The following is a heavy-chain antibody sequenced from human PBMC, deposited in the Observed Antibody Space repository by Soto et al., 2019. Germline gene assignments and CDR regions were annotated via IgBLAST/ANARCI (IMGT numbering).Heavy chain of an antibody. CDR1: GFTFSSYA. Sequence: GGSLRLSCAASGFTFSSYAMSWVRQAPGMGLEWVSAISGSGRSTYYADSVKGRFTISRDNSKNTLYLQMNSLRAEDTAVYYCAKEQKDSSTWSELNDWGQGTLVTVSS. D-gene: IGHD6-13*01. J-gene: IGHJ4*02. CDR3: AKEQKDSSTWSELND. CDR2: ISGSGRST. V-gene: IGHV3-23*01.